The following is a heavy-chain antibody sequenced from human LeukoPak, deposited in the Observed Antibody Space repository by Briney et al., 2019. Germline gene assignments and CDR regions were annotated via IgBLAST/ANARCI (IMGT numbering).Heavy chain of an antibody. CDR1: GFTFSSYS. V-gene: IGHV3-21*01. D-gene: IGHD6-6*01. CDR3: ARGAEYSSSPNWFDP. J-gene: IGHJ5*01. Sequence: GGSLRLSCAASGFTFSSYSMNWVRQAPGKGLEWVSSISSSSSYIYYADSVKGRFTISRDNAKNSLYLQMNSLRAEDTAVYYCARGAEYSSSPNWFDPWGQGTTVTVSS. CDR2: ISSSSSYI.